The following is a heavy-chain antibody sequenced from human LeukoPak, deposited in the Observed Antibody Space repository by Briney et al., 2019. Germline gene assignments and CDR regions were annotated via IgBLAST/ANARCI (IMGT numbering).Heavy chain of an antibody. CDR3: ARAGYDSSGYPSHY. Sequence: ASVKVSCKASGGTFSSYAISWVRQAPGQGLEWMGWISAYNGNTNYAQKLQGRVTMTTDTSTSTAYMELRSLRSDDTAVYYCARAGYDSSGYPSHYWGQGTLVTVSS. J-gene: IGHJ4*02. CDR2: ISAYNGNT. V-gene: IGHV1-18*01. D-gene: IGHD3-22*01. CDR1: GGTFSSYA.